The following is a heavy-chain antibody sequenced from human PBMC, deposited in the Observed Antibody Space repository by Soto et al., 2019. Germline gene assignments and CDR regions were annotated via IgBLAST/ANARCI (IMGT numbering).Heavy chain of an antibody. CDR3: ARDRAYYNDNTAHYGDC. CDR2: ISTTGVTT. J-gene: IGHJ4*01. V-gene: IGHV3-48*03. D-gene: IGHD3-10*01. Sequence: GSLRLSCAASGFTFSDYEMNWVRQAPGKGLEWVSYISTTGVTTYYADSVTGRFTISRDNAKNSLYLQMNSLRAEDTAVYYCARDRAYYNDNTAHYGDCWGHGTLVTVSS. CDR1: GFTFSDYE.